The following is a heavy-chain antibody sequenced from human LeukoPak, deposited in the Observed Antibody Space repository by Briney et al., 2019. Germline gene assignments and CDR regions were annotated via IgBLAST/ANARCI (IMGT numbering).Heavy chain of an antibody. D-gene: IGHD4-17*01. V-gene: IGHV3-9*01. CDR2: ISWNSGSI. CDR1: GFTFDDYA. CDR3: AKDIVEGETTVTSLFDY. J-gene: IGHJ4*02. Sequence: PGGSLRLSCAASGFTFDDYAMHWVRQAPGKGLEWVSGISWNSGSIGYADSVKGRFTISRDNAKNSLYLQMNSLRAEDTALYYCAKDIVEGETTVTSLFDYWGQGTLVTVSS.